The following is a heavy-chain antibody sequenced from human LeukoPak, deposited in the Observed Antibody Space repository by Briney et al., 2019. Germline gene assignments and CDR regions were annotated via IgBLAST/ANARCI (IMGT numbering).Heavy chain of an antibody. CDR2: ISASGDRT. Sequence: GGSLRLSCAASGFTFSSYAMSWVRQAPGRGLEWVSAISASGDRTYYADSVKGRSTISRDNSKNTLYLQMNSLRAEDTAVYSCAKNGEVLSWFDPWGQGTPVTVSS. V-gene: IGHV3-23*01. D-gene: IGHD3-10*01. CDR3: AKNGEVLSWFDP. J-gene: IGHJ5*02. CDR1: GFTFSSYA.